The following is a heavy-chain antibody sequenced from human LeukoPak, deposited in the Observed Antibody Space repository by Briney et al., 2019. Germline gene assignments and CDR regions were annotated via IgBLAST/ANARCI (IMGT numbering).Heavy chain of an antibody. Sequence: LGESLKISSKGSGVSFSTYWIAWVRQMPGKGLEFMGIIYPGDSDTRYSPSFQGHVIISVDKSISTAYLQWSSLKASDTAKYYCARTPYDFYYMDVWGKGTTVTVSS. CDR2: IYPGDSDT. CDR1: GVSFSTYW. J-gene: IGHJ6*03. D-gene: IGHD3-3*01. V-gene: IGHV5-51*01. CDR3: ARTPYDFYYMDV.